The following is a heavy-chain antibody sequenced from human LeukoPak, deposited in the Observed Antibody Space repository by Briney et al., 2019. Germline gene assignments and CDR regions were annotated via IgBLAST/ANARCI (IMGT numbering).Heavy chain of an antibody. Sequence: GESLKISCKGSGYSSTSYWIGWVRQMPGKGLEWMGIIYPGDSDTRYSPSFQGQVTISADKSISTAYLQWGSLKASDTAMYYCATHSARLGELPLNYCAQGTRDNVSS. CDR2: IYPGDSDT. CDR3: ATHSARLGELPLNY. CDR1: GYSSTSYW. V-gene: IGHV5-51*01. D-gene: IGHD3-16*02. J-gene: IGHJ4*02.